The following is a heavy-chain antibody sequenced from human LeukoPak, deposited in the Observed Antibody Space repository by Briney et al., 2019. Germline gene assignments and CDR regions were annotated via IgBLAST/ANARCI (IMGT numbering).Heavy chain of an antibody. CDR1: GYTFTSYG. J-gene: IGHJ5*02. CDR2: ISAYNGNT. CDR3: ARSRLGSVWFDP. V-gene: IGHV1-18*01. D-gene: IGHD6-25*01. Sequence: ASVKVSFEASGYTFTSYGISWVRPAPGQGLEWMGWISAYNGNTNYAQKLQGRVTMTTDTSTSTAYMELRSLRSDDTAVYYCARSRLGSVWFDPWGQGTLVTVSS.